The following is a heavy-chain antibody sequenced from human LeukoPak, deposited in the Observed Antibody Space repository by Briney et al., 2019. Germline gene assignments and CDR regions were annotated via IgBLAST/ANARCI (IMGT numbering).Heavy chain of an antibody. CDR1: GFTFSGYT. CDR3: AKTFRWLQLKSALDY. V-gene: IGHV3-21*01. CDR2: ISSSSSSI. D-gene: IGHD5-24*01. Sequence: GGSLRLSCAASGFTFSGYTMNWVRQAPGKGLEWVSSISSSSSSIYYADSVKGRFTISRDNAKNSLYLQMNSLRAEDTAVYYCAKTFRWLQLKSALDYWGQGTLVTVSS. J-gene: IGHJ4*02.